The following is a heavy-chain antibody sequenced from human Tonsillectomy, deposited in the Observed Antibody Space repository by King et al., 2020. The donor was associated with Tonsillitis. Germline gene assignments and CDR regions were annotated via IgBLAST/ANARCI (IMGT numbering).Heavy chain of an antibody. CDR1: GFTFSRYS. J-gene: IGHJ3*02. Sequence: VQLVESGGGVVQPGRSLRLSCAASGFTFSRYSMDWVRQAPGKGLEWVAAISYDGVNKNYADSVKGRLTISRDNSNNTVFLQMNSLRDEDTAVYFCARVNIAWLRWGNAFDIWAQGTLATVSS. CDR2: ISYDGVNK. V-gene: IGHV3-30*01. D-gene: IGHD5-12*01. CDR3: ARVNIAWLRWGNAFDI.